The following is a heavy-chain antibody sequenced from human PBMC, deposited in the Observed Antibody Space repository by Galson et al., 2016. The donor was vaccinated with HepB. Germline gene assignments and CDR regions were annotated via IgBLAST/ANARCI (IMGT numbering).Heavy chain of an antibody. CDR1: GFTFNSFT. J-gene: IGHJ3*02. CDR2: ISFDGSNK. D-gene: IGHD7-27*01. CDR3: AREVWGPRGAFDI. V-gene: IGHV3-33*01. Sequence: SLRLSCAASGFTFNSFTMHWVRLAPGKGLEWVALISFDGSNKYYADSVKGRFTISRDNSENTLYLQMNSLRAEDTAVYYCAREVWGPRGAFDIWGQGTMVTVSS.